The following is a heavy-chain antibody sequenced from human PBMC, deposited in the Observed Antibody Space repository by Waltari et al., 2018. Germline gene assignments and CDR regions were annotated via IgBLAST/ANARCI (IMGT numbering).Heavy chain of an antibody. D-gene: IGHD6-19*01. J-gene: IGHJ4*02. V-gene: IGHV1-2*02. CDR1: GYTFAGHY. Sequence: QVQLVQSGTEVKKPGASVKVSCKASGYTFAGHYIHWVRQAPGQGLESMGWINPKSGETRYSLKLEGRITLTTDTATTTAFMELSDLKSDDTAIYYCAKDRYTSTWGSGTGDSWGQGTLVTVSS. CDR2: INPKSGET. CDR3: AKDRYTSTWGSGTGDS.